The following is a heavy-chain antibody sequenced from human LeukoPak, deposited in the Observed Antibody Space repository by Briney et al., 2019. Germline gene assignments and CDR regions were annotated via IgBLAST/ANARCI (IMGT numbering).Heavy chain of an antibody. V-gene: IGHV4-34*01. CDR3: ARRRLRSHYFDY. Sequence: SETLSLTCAVYGGSFSGYYWSWIRQPPGKGREGSGEINHSGSTNYNPSLKSRVTISVDTSKNQFSLKLSSVTAADTAVYYCARRRLRSHYFDYWGQGTLVPVSS. CDR1: GGSFSGYY. D-gene: IGHD5/OR15-5a*01. J-gene: IGHJ4*02. CDR2: INHSGST.